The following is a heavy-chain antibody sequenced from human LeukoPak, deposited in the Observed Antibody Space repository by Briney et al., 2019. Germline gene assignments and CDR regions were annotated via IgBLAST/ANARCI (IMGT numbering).Heavy chain of an antibody. CDR2: INWNGGST. CDR3: ARGLVRFSYYYGMDV. Sequence: SGGSLRLSCAASGFTFDDYGMSWVRQAPGKGLEWVSGINWNGGSTGYADSVKGRFTISRDNAKNSLYLQMNSLGAEDTALYHCARGLVRFSYYYGMDVWGQGTTVTVSS. CDR1: GFTFDDYG. J-gene: IGHJ6*02. V-gene: IGHV3-20*01. D-gene: IGHD6-6*01.